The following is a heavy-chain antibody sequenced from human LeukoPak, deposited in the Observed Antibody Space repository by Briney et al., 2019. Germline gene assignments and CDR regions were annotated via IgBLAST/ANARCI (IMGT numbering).Heavy chain of an antibody. CDR2: IYYTGTT. CDR1: GGSISTYY. CDR3: AREDPQTTVPEGMDV. V-gene: IGHV4-59*01. D-gene: IGHD4-17*01. Sequence: PSETLSLTCSVSGGSISTYYWSWIRQLPGKGLEWIGYIYYTGTTNYNPSLRSRVTISVDTSRNQFSLRLSSVTAADTAVYYCAREDPQTTVPEGMDVWGHGTTVIVSS. J-gene: IGHJ6*02.